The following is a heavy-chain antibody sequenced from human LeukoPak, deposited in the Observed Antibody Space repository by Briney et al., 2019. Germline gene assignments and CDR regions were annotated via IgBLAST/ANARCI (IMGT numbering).Heavy chain of an antibody. V-gene: IGHV1-2*02. Sequence: GASVKVSCKASGYTFTGYYMHWVRQAPGQGLEWMGWINPNSGGTNYAQKFQGRVTMTRDTSISTAYMELSSLRSDDTAVYYCARVKRYDILTGSRGAFDIWGQGTMVTVSS. CDR1: GYTFTGYY. D-gene: IGHD3-9*01. CDR3: ARVKRYDILTGSRGAFDI. CDR2: INPNSGGT. J-gene: IGHJ3*02.